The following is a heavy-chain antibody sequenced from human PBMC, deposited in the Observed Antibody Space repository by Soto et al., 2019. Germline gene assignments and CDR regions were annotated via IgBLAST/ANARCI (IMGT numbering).Heavy chain of an antibody. J-gene: IGHJ4*02. CDR1: GFTFSNFA. D-gene: IGHD2-15*01. V-gene: IGHV3-23*01. Sequence: EVQLLESGGHLVQPGGSLRLSCAASGFTFSNFAMRWVRQAPGKGLEWVSGISASGGSTNYSDSVRGRFTISRDNAENTLCLEMNSRRGEDTAVYYCAKALVVAPTASKFDDWSQGTLVTVSS. CDR3: AKALVVAPTASKFDD. CDR2: ISASGGST.